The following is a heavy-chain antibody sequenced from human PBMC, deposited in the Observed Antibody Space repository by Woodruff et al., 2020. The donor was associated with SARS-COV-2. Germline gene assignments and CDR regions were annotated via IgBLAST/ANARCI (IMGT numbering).Heavy chain of an antibody. J-gene: IGHJ3*02. CDR3: ARQGTYDSSGYPDAFDI. V-gene: IGHV5-10-1*01. D-gene: IGHD3-22*01. Sequence: SFQGHVTISADKSISTAYLQWSSLKASDTAMYYCARQGTYDSSGYPDAFDIWGQGTMVTVSS.